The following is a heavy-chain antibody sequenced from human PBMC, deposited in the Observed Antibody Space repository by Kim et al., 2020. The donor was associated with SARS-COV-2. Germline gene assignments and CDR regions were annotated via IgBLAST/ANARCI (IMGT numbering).Heavy chain of an antibody. CDR3: ARDKDGGSALSFDY. V-gene: IGHV3-64*01. D-gene: IGHD3-16*01. Sequence: ANSVKGRVNISRDNSKNTLYLQMGSLRAEDRAVYYGARDKDGGSALSFDYWGQGTLVTVSS. J-gene: IGHJ4*02.